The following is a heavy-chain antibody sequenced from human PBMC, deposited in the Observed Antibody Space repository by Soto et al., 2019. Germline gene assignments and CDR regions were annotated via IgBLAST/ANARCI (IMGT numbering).Heavy chain of an antibody. J-gene: IGHJ4*02. Sequence: PSETLSLTCTVSGGSISSTSYYWGWIRQPPGKGLEWIGGIYYSGSTYSNPSLKSRVTISVDTSKNQFSLKLTSVTAADTALYYCARNYFYDTSGYYPSTFDYWGQGTLVTVSS. V-gene: IGHV4-39*01. CDR2: IYYSGST. CDR3: ARNYFYDTSGYYPSTFDY. CDR1: GGSISSTSYY. D-gene: IGHD3-22*01.